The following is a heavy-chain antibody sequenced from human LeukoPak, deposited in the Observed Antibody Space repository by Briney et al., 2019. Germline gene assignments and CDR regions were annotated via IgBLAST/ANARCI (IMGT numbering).Heavy chain of an antibody. CDR1: GYTFTGYY. CDR2: MNPNSGNT. Sequence: ASVKVSCKASGYTFTGYYMHWVRQATGQGLEWMGWMNPNSGNTGYAQKFQGRVTMTRNTSISTAYMELSSLRSEDTAVYYCARGPPNFIVVVPAARGDWFDPWGQGTLVTVSS. V-gene: IGHV1-8*02. J-gene: IGHJ5*02. CDR3: ARGPPNFIVVVPAARGDWFDP. D-gene: IGHD2-2*01.